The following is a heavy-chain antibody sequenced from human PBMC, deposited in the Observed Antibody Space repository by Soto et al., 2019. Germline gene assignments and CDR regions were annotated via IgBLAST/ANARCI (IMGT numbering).Heavy chain of an antibody. D-gene: IGHD3-9*01. Sequence: QVQLVQSGAEVKKPGSSVKVSCKASGGTFSSYTIRWVRQAPGQGLEWMGRINPILGIANYAQKFQDRVTITADKSTSTAYMELSSLRSEDTAVYYCATSTYYDILTGYYHWGQGTMVTVSS. CDR3: ATSTYYDILTGYYH. J-gene: IGHJ3*01. V-gene: IGHV1-69*02. CDR2: INPILGIA. CDR1: GGTFSSYT.